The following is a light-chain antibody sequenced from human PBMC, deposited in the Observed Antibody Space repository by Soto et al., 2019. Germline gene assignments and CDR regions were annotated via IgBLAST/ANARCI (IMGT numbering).Light chain of an antibody. J-gene: IGKJ1*01. CDR1: QSVTTH. CDR2: GAS. V-gene: IGKV3-20*01. Sequence: IVLTQSPGTLSLSPGERATLSCRASQSVTTHLAWYQQKPGQAPRLIIHGASSRATGVPDRFSGSGSGTDFTLTISRLEPEDFAVYYCQQYGSSPWTFGQGTKVDIK. CDR3: QQYGSSPWT.